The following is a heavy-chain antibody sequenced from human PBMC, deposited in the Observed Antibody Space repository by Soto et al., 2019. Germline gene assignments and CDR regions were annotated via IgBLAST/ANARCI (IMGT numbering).Heavy chain of an antibody. CDR3: ASDVYCSGGSCSDYYYGMDV. V-gene: IGHV1-18*01. J-gene: IGHJ6*02. CDR1: GYTFTSYG. D-gene: IGHD2-15*01. CDR2: ISAYNGNT. Sequence: QVQLVQSGAEVKKPGASVKVSCKASGYTFTSYGISWVRQAPGQGLEWMGWISAYNGNTNYAQKLQGRVTMTTDTSTSTAYMEMRSLRSDDTAVYYCASDVYCSGGSCSDYYYGMDVWGQGTTVTVSS.